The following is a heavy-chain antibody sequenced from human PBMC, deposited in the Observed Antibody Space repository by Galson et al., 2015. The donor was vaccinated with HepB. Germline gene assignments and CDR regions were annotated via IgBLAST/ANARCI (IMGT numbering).Heavy chain of an antibody. J-gene: IGHJ6*02. D-gene: IGHD3-3*01. Sequence: LSLTCTVSGGSISSYYWSWIRQPPGKGLEWIGYIYYSGSTNYNPSLKSRVTISVDTSKNQFSLKLSSVTAADTAVYYCARDSSRPFGTYGMDVWGQGTTVTVSS. CDR1: GGSISSYY. CDR3: ARDSSRPFGTYGMDV. V-gene: IGHV4-59*01. CDR2: IYYSGST.